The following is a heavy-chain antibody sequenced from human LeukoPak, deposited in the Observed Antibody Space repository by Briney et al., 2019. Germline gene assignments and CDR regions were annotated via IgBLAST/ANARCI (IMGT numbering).Heavy chain of an antibody. CDR1: GYTFTSYG. Sequence: SVKVSCKASGYTFTSYGISWVRQAPGQGLEWMGRIIPIFGTANYAQKFQGRVTITADKSTSTAYMELSSLRSEDTAVYYCARGVIAGANWFDPRGQGTLVTVSS. D-gene: IGHD6-13*01. V-gene: IGHV1-69*06. CDR2: IIPIFGTA. J-gene: IGHJ5*02. CDR3: ARGVIAGANWFDP.